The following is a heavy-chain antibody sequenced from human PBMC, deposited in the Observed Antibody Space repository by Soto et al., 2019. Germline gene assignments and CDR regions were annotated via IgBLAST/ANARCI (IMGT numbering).Heavy chain of an antibody. V-gene: IGHV4-59*01. D-gene: IGHD4-4*01. Sequence: PSETLSLTCAVSGDSITSNHWNWIRQPPGRGLEWIGYIYNSGTTKYNPSLRSRVIISVDTSKNQLSLKLSSVTAADTAVYYCARVAMSTVSWGFDPWGKGNMVTVSS. CDR2: IYNSGTT. CDR3: ARVAMSTVSWGFDP. CDR1: GDSITSNH. J-gene: IGHJ5*02.